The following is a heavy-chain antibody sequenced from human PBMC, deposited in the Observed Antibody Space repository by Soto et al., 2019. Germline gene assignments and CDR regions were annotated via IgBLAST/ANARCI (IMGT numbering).Heavy chain of an antibody. CDR3: ATARRLSYYYYYMDV. CDR2: INHSGST. Sequence: SSETLSLTCAVYGGSFSGYYWSWIRPPPGKGLEWIGEINHSGSTNYNPSLKSRVTISVDTSKNQFSLKLSSVTAADTAVYYCATARRLSYYYYYMDVWGKGTTVTVSS. J-gene: IGHJ6*03. V-gene: IGHV4-34*01. D-gene: IGHD5-12*01. CDR1: GGSFSGYY.